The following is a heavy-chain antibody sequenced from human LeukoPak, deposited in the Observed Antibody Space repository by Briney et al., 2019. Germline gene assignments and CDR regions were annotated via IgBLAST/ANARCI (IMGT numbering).Heavy chain of an antibody. CDR3: ATVLNSGSKYYFDY. J-gene: IGHJ4*02. CDR2: FDPEDGET. V-gene: IGHV1-24*01. CDR1: GYTLTELS. Sequence: GASVKVSCKVSGYTLTELSMHWVRQAPGKGLEWMGGFDPEDGETIYAQKFQGRVTMTEDTSTDTAYMELSSLRSEDTAVYYCATVLNSGSKYYFDYWGQGTLVTVSS. D-gene: IGHD1-26*01.